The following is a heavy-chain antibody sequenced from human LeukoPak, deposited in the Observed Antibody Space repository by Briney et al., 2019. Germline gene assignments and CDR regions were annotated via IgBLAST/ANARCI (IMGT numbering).Heavy chain of an antibody. D-gene: IGHD1-26*01. CDR2: IYYRGAT. Sequence: SETLSLTCTVSGGSISSYYWTWIRQPPGKGLEWIGYIYYRGATNYKPSLKSRVTISVDTSKNHFSLKMTSVTAADTAVYYCAGSAGGYLLDYWGQGTLVTVSS. V-gene: IGHV4-59*01. CDR3: AGSAGGYLLDY. CDR1: GGSISSYY. J-gene: IGHJ4*02.